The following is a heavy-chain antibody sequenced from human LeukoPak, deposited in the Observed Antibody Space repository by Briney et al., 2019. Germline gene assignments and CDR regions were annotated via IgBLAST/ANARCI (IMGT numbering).Heavy chain of an antibody. D-gene: IGHD3-10*01. Sequence: PGRSLRLSCAASGFTFSSYAMHWVRQAPGKGLEWVAVISYDGSNKYYADSVKGRFTISRDNSKNTLYLQMNSLRAEDTAVYYCASGDVQFDYWGQGTQVTVSS. CDR2: ISYDGSNK. CDR1: GFTFSSYA. V-gene: IGHV3-30*04. J-gene: IGHJ4*02. CDR3: ASGDVQFDY.